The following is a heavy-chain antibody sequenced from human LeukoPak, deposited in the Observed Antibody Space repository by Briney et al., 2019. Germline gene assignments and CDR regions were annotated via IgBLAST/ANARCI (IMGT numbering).Heavy chain of an antibody. CDR2: INPNSGGT. CDR1: GYTFTGYY. Sequence: ASVKVSCKASGYTFTGYYMHWVRQAPGQELEWMGWINPNSGGTNYAQKLQGRVTMTRDTSISTAYMELSRLRSDDTAVYYCARAYEYCSGGSCYSWFDPWGQGTLVTVSS. V-gene: IGHV1-2*02. J-gene: IGHJ5*02. D-gene: IGHD2-15*01. CDR3: ARAYEYCSGGSCYSWFDP.